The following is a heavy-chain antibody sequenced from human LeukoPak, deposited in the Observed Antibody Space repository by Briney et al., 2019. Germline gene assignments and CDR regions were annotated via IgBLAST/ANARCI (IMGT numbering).Heavy chain of an antibody. V-gene: IGHV4-59*01. CDR2: IYYSGST. D-gene: IGHD3-9*01. J-gene: IGHJ5*02. CDR1: GGSISSYY. CDR3: ARAGFDTYYDILTGYQANWFDP. Sequence: SETLSLTCTVSGGSISSYYWSWIRQPPGKGLEWIGYIYYSGSTNYNPSLKSRVTISVDTSKNQFSLKLSSVTAADTAVYYCARAGFDTYYDILTGYQANWFDPWGQGTLVTVSS.